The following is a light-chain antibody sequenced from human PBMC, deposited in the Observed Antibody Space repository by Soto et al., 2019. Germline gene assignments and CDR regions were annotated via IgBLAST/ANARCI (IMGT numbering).Light chain of an antibody. CDR2: GAS. J-gene: IGKJ5*01. V-gene: IGKV3-15*01. Sequence: EIVMTQSPATLSVSPGERATLSCRASQSVSGNLAWYQQKPGQTPRLLISGASTRATGIPARFSGSGSGTEFTLTISSLQSEDFAIYYCQQYNNWPAITFGQGTRLEIK. CDR3: QQYNNWPAIT. CDR1: QSVSGN.